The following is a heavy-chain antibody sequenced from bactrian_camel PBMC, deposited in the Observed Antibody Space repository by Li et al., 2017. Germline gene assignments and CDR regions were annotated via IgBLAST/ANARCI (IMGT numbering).Heavy chain of an antibody. D-gene: IGHD6*01. Sequence: VQLVESGGGLVRPGGSLKLSCKASGFPGFTFGDYAITWVRQALGKGLEWVSVIGSGAGNTYYADSVKDRFTVSRDIPENTVYLEMNSLKAEDTARYFCVSAATVYVSTSFGVWGQGTQVTVS. CDR3: VSAATVYVSTSFGV. CDR2: IGSGAGNT. J-gene: IGHJ4*01. CDR1: GFPGFTFGDYA. V-gene: IGHV3S36*01.